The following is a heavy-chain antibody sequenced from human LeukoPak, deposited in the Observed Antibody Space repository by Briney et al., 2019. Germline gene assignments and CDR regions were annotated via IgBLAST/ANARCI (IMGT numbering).Heavy chain of an antibody. Sequence: GGSLRLSCAASGFTVSSTYMSLVRQAPGKGLEWVSLIYSGGSTYYADSVKGRFTISRDNSENTLYFQMNSLTAEDTAVYYCAKGSKRCLDYWGQGTLVTVSS. V-gene: IGHV3-66*01. J-gene: IGHJ4*02. CDR2: IYSGGST. CDR1: GFTVSSTY. CDR3: AKGSKRCLDY.